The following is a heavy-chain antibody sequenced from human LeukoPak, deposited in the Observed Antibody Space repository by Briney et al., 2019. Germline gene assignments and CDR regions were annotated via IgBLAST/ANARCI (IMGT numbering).Heavy chain of an antibody. CDR1: GGSISSSSYY. V-gene: IGHV4-39*01. CDR2: IYYSGST. D-gene: IGHD3-3*01. Sequence: SETLSLTCSVSGGSISSSSYYWGWIRQPPGKGLEWIGSIYYSGSTYYNPSLKSRVTISVDTSKNQFSLKLSSVTAADTAVYYCARQDYDFWRGYSNLFAHWGQGTLVTVSS. J-gene: IGHJ5*01. CDR3: ARQDYDFWRGYSNLFAH.